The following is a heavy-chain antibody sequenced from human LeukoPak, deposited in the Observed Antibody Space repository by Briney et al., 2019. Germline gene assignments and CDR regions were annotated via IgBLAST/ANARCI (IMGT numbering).Heavy chain of an antibody. CDR2: IYPSGST. Sequence: SQTLSLTCAVSGDSISSGGYSWSWIRQPPGKGLEWIGYIYPSGSTCYNPSLKSRVTISIDRSKNQFSLKLSSVTAADTAVYYCARDRNYYGMDVWGQGTTVTVSS. J-gene: IGHJ6*02. CDR3: ARDRNYYGMDV. V-gene: IGHV4-30-2*01. CDR1: GDSISSGGYS.